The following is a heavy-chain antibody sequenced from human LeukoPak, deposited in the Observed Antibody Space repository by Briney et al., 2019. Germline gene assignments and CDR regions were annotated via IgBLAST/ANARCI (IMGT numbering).Heavy chain of an antibody. Sequence: GGALRLSCAASGFTFSSYAMHGVGQAPGKGLEYVSAISSNGGSTYYANSVKGRFTISRDNSKNTLYLQMGSLRAEDMAVYYCARDGAQYYYDSSGYPPDYWGQGTLVTVSS. CDR3: ARDGAQYYYDSSGYPPDY. D-gene: IGHD3-22*01. CDR2: ISSNGGST. V-gene: IGHV3-64*01. CDR1: GFTFSSYA. J-gene: IGHJ4*02.